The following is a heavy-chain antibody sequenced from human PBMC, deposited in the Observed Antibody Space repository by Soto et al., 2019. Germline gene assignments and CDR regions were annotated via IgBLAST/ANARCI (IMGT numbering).Heavy chain of an antibody. J-gene: IGHJ4*02. CDR2: VSYDGSHK. V-gene: IGHV3-30*18. CDR1: GITFTTYG. CDR3: AKEMYPRTVLDSSSPWGDY. D-gene: IGHD6-6*01. Sequence: QVQLVQSGGGAIQPGKSLRLSCAASGITFTTYGMHWVRQTPGKGLEWVAVVSYDGSHKYYADSVKGRFTISRDDSKNTLYLQMNSLRVEDTAVYYCAKEMYPRTVLDSSSPWGDYWGQGTLVTVSS.